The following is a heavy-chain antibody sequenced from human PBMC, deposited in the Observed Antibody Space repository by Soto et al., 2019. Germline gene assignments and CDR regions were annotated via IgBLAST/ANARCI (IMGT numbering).Heavy chain of an antibody. CDR2: IYSDGNT. D-gene: IGHD2-2*01. Sequence: EVQLVETGGGLIQPGGSLMLSCAASGFTVSSKYMSWLRQAPGKGLEWVSIIYSDGNTYYADSVKGRFTISRDNSKNTLNLQMNSLRAEDTAVYFCARSRGNCVVTTCYLPFDSWGQGTLVTVSS. CDR1: GFTVSSKY. CDR3: ARSRGNCVVTTCYLPFDS. V-gene: IGHV3-53*02. J-gene: IGHJ4*02.